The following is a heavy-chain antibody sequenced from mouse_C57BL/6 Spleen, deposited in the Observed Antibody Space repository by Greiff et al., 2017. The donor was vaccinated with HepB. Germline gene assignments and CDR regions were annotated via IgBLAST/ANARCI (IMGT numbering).Heavy chain of an antibody. CDR2: IYPGDGDT. V-gene: IGHV1-82*01. CDR3: ARSGSYAMDY. Sequence: QVQLKQSGPELVKPGASVKISCKASGYAFSSSWMNWVKQRPGKGLEWIGRIYPGDGDTNYNGKFKGKATLTADKSSSTAYMQLSSLTSEDSAVYVCARSGSYAMDYWGQGTSVTVSS. J-gene: IGHJ4*01. CDR1: GYAFSSSW. D-gene: IGHD1-1*01.